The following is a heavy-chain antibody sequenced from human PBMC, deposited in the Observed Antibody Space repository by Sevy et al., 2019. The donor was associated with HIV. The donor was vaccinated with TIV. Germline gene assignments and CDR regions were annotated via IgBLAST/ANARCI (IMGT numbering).Heavy chain of an antibody. CDR3: AKNTAAAGVGGFDY. Sequence: GGSLRLSCAASGFTFNYYSVHWVRQAPGKGLEWVAFIGFDGSYKNYADSVKGRFTISRDNSQNTMYMQMNSLRPDDTAVYYCAKNTAAAGVGGFDYWGHGTLVTVSS. D-gene: IGHD6-13*01. CDR1: GFTFNYYS. CDR2: IGFDGSYK. V-gene: IGHV3-30*02. J-gene: IGHJ4*01.